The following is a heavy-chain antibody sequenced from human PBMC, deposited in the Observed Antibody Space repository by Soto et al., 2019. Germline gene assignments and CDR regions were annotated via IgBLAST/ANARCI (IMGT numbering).Heavy chain of an antibody. D-gene: IGHD2-2*01. CDR3: ARCWGLGYCSSTSCYAFDI. CDR2: INSPGGST. J-gene: IGHJ3*02. V-gene: IGHV3-23*01. CDR1: GFTFSSYA. Sequence: GGSLRLSCAASGFTFSSYAMSWVRQAPGKGLEWVSAINSPGGSTYYADSVKGRFTISRDSAKNTLYLRMNSLRAGDTAVYYCARCWGLGYCSSTSCYAFDIWGQGTMVTVSS.